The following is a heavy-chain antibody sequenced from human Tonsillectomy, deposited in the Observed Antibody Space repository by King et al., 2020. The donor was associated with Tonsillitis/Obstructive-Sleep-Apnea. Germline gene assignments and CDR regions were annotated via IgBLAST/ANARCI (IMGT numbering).Heavy chain of an antibody. V-gene: IGHV4-59*02. Sequence: VQLQEAGPGLVKPSETLSLTCTGSGCSGSSYYLTWVREPPGKGLEWMVYTHYSWSPRYNTSRSSRIHMSMDTSKNHFSLKLNSVTSADTAMYYCARHSSSSGGAFDVWGQGTVVTVSS. D-gene: IGHD6-6*01. CDR1: GCSGSSYY. CDR3: ARHSSSSGGAFDV. CDR2: THYSWSP. J-gene: IGHJ3*01.